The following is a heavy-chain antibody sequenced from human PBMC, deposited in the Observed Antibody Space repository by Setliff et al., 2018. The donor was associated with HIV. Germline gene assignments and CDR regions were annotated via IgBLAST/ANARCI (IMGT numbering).Heavy chain of an antibody. CDR2: IYYTGNT. Sequence: SETLSLTCTDSGGSINTGHYYWSWIRHHPGKGLEWIAYIYYTGNTYFNPSLKSRITISIDTSKNQFSLKMSSVTAADTAVYYCARDRYAGEIDYWGQGTLVTVSS. V-gene: IGHV4-31*03. J-gene: IGHJ4*02. CDR3: ARDRYAGEIDY. D-gene: IGHD3-10*01. CDR1: GGSINTGHYY.